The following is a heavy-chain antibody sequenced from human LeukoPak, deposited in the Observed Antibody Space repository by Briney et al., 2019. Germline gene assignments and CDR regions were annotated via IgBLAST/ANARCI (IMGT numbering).Heavy chain of an antibody. CDR3: ARGDYYYDSYYMDV. D-gene: IGHD3-22*01. CDR2: IYHSGST. V-gene: IGHV4-30-2*01. J-gene: IGHJ6*03. Sequence: SETLSLTCTVSGGSISSGGYYWSWIRQPPGKGLEWIGYIYHSGSTYYNPSLKSRVTISVDRSKNQFSLKLSSVTAADTAVYYCARGDYYYDSYYMDVWGKGTTVTVSS. CDR1: GGSISSGGYY.